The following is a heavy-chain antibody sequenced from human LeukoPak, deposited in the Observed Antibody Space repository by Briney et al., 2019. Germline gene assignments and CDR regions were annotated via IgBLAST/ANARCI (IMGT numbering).Heavy chain of an antibody. CDR1: GCTFSSYG. Sequence: GGSLRLSCAASGCTFSSYGMHWVRQAPGKGLEWVAVISYDGSNKYYADSVKGRFTISRDNSKSTLYLQMNSLRAEDTAVYYCAKDGRYCSGGSCSNWFDPWGQGTLVTVSS. CDR2: ISYDGSNK. D-gene: IGHD2-15*01. J-gene: IGHJ5*02. V-gene: IGHV3-30*18. CDR3: AKDGRYCSGGSCSNWFDP.